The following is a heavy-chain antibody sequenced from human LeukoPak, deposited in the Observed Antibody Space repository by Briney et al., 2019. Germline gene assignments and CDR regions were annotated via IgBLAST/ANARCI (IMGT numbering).Heavy chain of an antibody. J-gene: IGHJ5*02. CDR3: ARDPPGTIAHCGGDCYSVWFDP. Sequence: PGGSLRLSCAASGFTFSSYGMHWVRQAPGKGLEWVAVIWYDGSNKYYADSVKGRFTISRDNSKNTLYLQMNSLRAEDTAVYYCARDPPGTIAHCGGDCYSVWFDPWGQGTVVTVSS. D-gene: IGHD2-21*02. CDR2: IWYDGSNK. V-gene: IGHV3-33*01. CDR1: GFTFSSYG.